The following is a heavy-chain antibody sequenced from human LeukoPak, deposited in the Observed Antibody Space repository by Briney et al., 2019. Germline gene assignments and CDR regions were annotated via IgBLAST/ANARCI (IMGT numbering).Heavy chain of an antibody. Sequence: GASVKVSCKASGYTFTGYYMHWVRQAPGQGLEWMGWINLNSGGTNYAQKFQGRVTMTRDTSISTAYMELSRLRSDDTAVYYCARVGSLYYFDYWGQGTLVTVSS. D-gene: IGHD2-15*01. CDR2: INLNSGGT. CDR3: ARVGSLYYFDY. V-gene: IGHV1-2*02. J-gene: IGHJ4*02. CDR1: GYTFTGYY.